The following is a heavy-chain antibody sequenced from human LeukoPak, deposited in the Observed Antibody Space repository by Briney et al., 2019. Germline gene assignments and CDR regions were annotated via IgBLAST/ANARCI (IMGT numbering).Heavy chain of an antibody. CDR3: ARLKGSGSYDWFDP. V-gene: IGHV4-59*08. CDR1: GGSLSSYY. CDR2: IYYSGST. J-gene: IGHJ5*02. D-gene: IGHD3-10*01. Sequence: SETLSLTCTVSGGSLSSYYWSWIRQPPGKGLEWIGYIYYSGSTNYNPSLTSRVTISVDPSTNQFSLKRSSVTAADTAVYYCARLKGSGSYDWFDPWGQGTLVTVSS.